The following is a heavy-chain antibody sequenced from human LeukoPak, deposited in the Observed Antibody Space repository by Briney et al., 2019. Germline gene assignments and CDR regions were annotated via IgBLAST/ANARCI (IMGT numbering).Heavy chain of an antibody. V-gene: IGHV3-23*01. CDR1: GFTFSSYA. D-gene: IGHD2-2*01. CDR3: AKGIDIVVVPAATMSN. CDR2: ISGSGGST. J-gene: IGHJ4*02. Sequence: PGGSLRLSCAASGFTFSSYAMSWVRQAPGKGLEWVSAISGSGGSTYYADSVKGRFTISRDNSKITLYLQMNSLRAEDTAVYYCAKGIDIVVVPAATMSNWGQGTLVTVSS.